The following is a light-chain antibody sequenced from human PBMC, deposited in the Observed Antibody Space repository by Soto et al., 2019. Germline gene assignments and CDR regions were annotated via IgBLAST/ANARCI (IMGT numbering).Light chain of an antibody. Sequence: QSVLTQPPSASGTPGQRVTISCSGSSSNIGRNTVNWYQQLPGTAPKLLIYGNNQRPSGVPARISGSKSGTSASLAISGLQSEDEADYYCAEWDDSLNGHVVFGGGTKLTVL. CDR1: SSNIGRNT. V-gene: IGLV1-44*01. CDR3: AEWDDSLNGHVV. J-gene: IGLJ2*01. CDR2: GNN.